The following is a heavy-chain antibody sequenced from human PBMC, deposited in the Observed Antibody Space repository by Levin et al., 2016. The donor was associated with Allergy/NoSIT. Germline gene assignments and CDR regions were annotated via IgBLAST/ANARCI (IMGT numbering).Heavy chain of an antibody. Sequence: DRQPPGKGLEWVSYISSSSSTIYYADSVKGRFTISRDNAKNSLYLQMNSLRAEDTAIYYCARGAYSDYNFDFWGQGALVTVSS. V-gene: IGHV3-48*01. CDR3: ARGAYSDYNFDF. J-gene: IGHJ4*02. CDR2: ISSSSSTI. D-gene: IGHD4-11*01.